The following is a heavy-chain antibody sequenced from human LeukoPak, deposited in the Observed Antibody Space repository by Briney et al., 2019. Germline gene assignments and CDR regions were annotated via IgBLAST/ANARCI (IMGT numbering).Heavy chain of an antibody. V-gene: IGHV4-59*08. Sequence: KPSETLSLTCTVSGDSISSYYWSWIRQPPGKGLEWIGYMYHSGGTNYNPSLKSRVTISVDTSKNQFSLKVSSVTAADTAVYYCARKGSSWYYFDYWGQGTLVTVSS. D-gene: IGHD6-13*01. CDR3: ARKGSSWYYFDY. CDR2: MYHSGGT. CDR1: GDSISSYY. J-gene: IGHJ4*02.